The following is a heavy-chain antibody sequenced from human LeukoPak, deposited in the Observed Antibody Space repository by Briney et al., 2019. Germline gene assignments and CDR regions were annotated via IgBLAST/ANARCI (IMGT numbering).Heavy chain of an antibody. Sequence: SETLSLTCTVSGASTTAYYWSWIRQPPGKGLEWIGYSYSGGNANYNPSLKSRVTISIDTSENQFSLRLTSVTAADTAIYFCAHSKRGGGYYINAFAVWGQGALVTISS. CDR3: AHSKRGGGYYINAFAV. CDR1: GASTTAYY. V-gene: IGHV4-59*01. CDR2: SYSGGNA. D-gene: IGHD1-26*01. J-gene: IGHJ3*01.